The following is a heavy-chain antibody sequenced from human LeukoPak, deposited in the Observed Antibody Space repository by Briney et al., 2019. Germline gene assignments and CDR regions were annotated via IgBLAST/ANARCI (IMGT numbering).Heavy chain of an antibody. Sequence: ASVKVSCKVSGYTLTELSMHWVRQAPGKGLEWMGGFDPEDGETIYAQKFQGRVTMTEDTSTDTAYMELSSLRSEDTAVYYCATGQVVVAAFDYWGQGTLVTVSS. D-gene: IGHD2-15*01. CDR1: GYTLTELS. CDR2: FDPEDGET. V-gene: IGHV1-24*01. J-gene: IGHJ4*02. CDR3: ATGQVVVAAFDY.